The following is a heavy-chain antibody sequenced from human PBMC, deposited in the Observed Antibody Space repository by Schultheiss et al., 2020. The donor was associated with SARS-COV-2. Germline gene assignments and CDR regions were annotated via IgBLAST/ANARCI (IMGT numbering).Heavy chain of an antibody. V-gene: IGHV3-23*01. D-gene: IGHD6-19*01. CDR2: ISGTGGST. CDR3: ARDYMQWLASYYFEY. Sequence: GGSLRLSCAASGLMISSYAMHWVRQAPGKGLDWVSLISGTGGSTYHADSVKGRFTISRDNSKNTLYLQMNSLRAEDTAVYYCARDYMQWLASYYFEYWGQGTLVTVSS. J-gene: IGHJ4*02. CDR1: GLMISSYA.